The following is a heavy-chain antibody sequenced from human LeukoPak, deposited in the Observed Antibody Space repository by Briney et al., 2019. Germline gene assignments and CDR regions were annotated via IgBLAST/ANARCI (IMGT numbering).Heavy chain of an antibody. J-gene: IGHJ4*02. CDR2: INPNSGGT. CDR3: ARASYRWELPDFDY. V-gene: IGHV1-2*02. Sequence: GASVKVSCKASGYTFTGYYMHWVRQAPGQGLEWMGWINPNSGGTNYAQKFQGRVTMTRDTSISTAYMELSRLRSDDTAVYYCARASYRWELPDFDYWGQGTLVTVSS. CDR1: GYTFTGYY. D-gene: IGHD2-15*01.